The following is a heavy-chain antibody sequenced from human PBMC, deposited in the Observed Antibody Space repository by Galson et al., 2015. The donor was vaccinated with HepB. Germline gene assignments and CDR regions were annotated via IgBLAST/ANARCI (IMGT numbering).Heavy chain of an antibody. Sequence: SLRLSCAASGFTFSSYSMNWVRQAPGKGLEWVSYISSSSSTIYYADSVKGRFTISRDNAKNSLYLQMNSLRAEDTAVYYCARDIIAVAGPYYYYYGMDVWGQGTTVTVSS. D-gene: IGHD6-19*01. CDR2: ISSSSSTI. J-gene: IGHJ6*02. CDR3: ARDIIAVAGPYYYYYGMDV. CDR1: GFTFSSYS. V-gene: IGHV3-48*04.